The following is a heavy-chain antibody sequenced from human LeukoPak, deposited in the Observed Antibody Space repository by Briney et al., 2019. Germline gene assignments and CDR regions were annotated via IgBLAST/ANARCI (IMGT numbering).Heavy chain of an antibody. CDR3: ARAGITYYDFWSGYSPNWFDP. CDR1: GGSISSGGYS. V-gene: IGHV4-30-2*01. CDR2: IYHSGST. J-gene: IGHJ5*02. D-gene: IGHD3-3*01. Sequence: PSQTLSLTCAVSGGSISSGGYSWSWIRQPPGKGLEWIGYIYHSGSTYYNPSLKSRVTISVDTSKNQFSLKLSSVTAADTAVYYCARAGITYYDFWSGYSPNWFDPWGQGTLVTVSS.